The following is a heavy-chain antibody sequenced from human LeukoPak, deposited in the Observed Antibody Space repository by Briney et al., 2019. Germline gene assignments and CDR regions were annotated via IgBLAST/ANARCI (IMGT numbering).Heavy chain of an antibody. CDR2: ISAYNGNT. D-gene: IGHD4-23*01. CDR3: AREKDGGNLDY. J-gene: IGHJ4*02. Sequence: GTVKVSPKASVYTLTSDGISWVRQAPGQGREWMGWISAYNGNTNYAQKLQGRVTMTTDTSTSTAYMELRSLRSDDTAVYYCAREKDGGNLDYWGQGTLVTVS. CDR1: VYTLTSDG. V-gene: IGHV1-18*01.